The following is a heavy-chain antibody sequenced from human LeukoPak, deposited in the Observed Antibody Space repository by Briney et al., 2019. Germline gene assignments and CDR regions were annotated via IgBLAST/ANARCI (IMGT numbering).Heavy chain of an antibody. D-gene: IGHD3-22*01. CDR1: LYTLTRYY. CDR3: ARASVNYYDSSGYYFKWFDP. Sequence: ASVKVSCKASLYTLTRYYMHWVRQAPGHGVECRGWIKPNSGGTNYAQKFHGRVTMSRDTSISTAYMELSRLKSDDTAVYYCARASVNYYDSSGYYFKWFDPWGQGTLVTVSS. V-gene: IGHV1-2*02. J-gene: IGHJ5*02. CDR2: IKPNSGGT.